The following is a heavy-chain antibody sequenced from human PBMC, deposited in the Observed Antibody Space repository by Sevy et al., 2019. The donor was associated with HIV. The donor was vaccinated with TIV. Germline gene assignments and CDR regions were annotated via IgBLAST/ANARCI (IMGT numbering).Heavy chain of an antibody. J-gene: IGHJ4*02. D-gene: IGHD5-12*01. CDR2: IARNSYEAYGGTT. V-gene: IGHV3-49*03. CDR1: GFTFDDYA. Sequence: GGSLRLSCAASGFTFDDYAMSWFRQAPGKGLEWVAFIARNSYEAYGGTTEYAASVKGRFIISRDDSKSIAYLQMNSLKTEDTAVYYCSRGLATADTPEYYFDYWGRGTLVTVSS. CDR3: SRGLATADTPEYYFDY.